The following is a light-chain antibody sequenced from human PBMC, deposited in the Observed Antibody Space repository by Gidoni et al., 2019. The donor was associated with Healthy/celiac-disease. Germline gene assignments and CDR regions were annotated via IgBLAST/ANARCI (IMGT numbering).Light chain of an antibody. CDR1: QDISNY. CDR2: DAS. J-gene: IGKJ4*01. CDR3: QQYDNLPLT. Sequence: DIQMTQSPSSLSASVGDRVTITCQASQDISNYLNWYQQKPGKAPTLLIYDASNLETGVPSRFSGSGSGTDFTFTISSLQHDDIATYYCQQYDNLPLTFGGGTKVEIK. V-gene: IGKV1-33*01.